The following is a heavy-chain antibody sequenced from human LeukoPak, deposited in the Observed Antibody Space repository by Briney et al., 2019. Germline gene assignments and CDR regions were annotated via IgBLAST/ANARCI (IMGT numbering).Heavy chain of an antibody. CDR1: GYTFTGYY. J-gene: IGHJ3*02. D-gene: IGHD2-15*01. CDR3: ARGGIGYCSGGSCPMAFDI. V-gene: IGHV1-2*02. CDR2: INPNSGGT. Sequence: GASVKVSCKASGYTFTGYYMHWVRQAPGQGLEWMGWINPNSGGTNYAQKFQGRVTMTRDTSISTAYMELSRLISDDTAVYYCARGGIGYCSGGSCPMAFDIWGQGTMVTVSS.